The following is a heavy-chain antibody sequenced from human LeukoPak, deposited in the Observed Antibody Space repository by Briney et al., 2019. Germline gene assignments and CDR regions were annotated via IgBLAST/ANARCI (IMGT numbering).Heavy chain of an antibody. CDR3: AKSYCSSTSCYGAFDI. CDR2: ISSGGGST. CDR1: GFTFSSHA. D-gene: IGHD2-2*01. Sequence: GGSLRVSCAASGFTFSSHAMSWVRQAPGKGLEWVSAISSGGGSTYYAGSVKGRFTISRDNSKNTLYLQMNSLRAEDTAVYYCAKSYCSSTSCYGAFDIWGQGTMVTVSS. J-gene: IGHJ3*02. V-gene: IGHV3-23*01.